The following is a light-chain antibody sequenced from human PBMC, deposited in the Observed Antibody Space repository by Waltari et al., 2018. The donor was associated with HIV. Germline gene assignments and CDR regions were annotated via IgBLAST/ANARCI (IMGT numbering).Light chain of an antibody. CDR1: NLRTNS. CDR3: KTRDRSGNLYV. CDR2: GKN. Sequence: SSAVTQVPAVSVALGQTVKITCQGDNLRTNSASWYQQRPGQAPVLVSYGKNKRPSEIPDRFSSSASRNTASLTITGAQAEDEADYYCKTRDRSGNLYVFGTGTTVTVL. J-gene: IGLJ1*01. V-gene: IGLV3-19*01.